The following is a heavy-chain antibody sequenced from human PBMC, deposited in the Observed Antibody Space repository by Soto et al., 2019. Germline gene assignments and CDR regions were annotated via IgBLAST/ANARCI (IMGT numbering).Heavy chain of an antibody. Sequence: PGGSLRLSCAASGVIFSNFGMHWVRQAPGKGLEWVGIIWHDGSNKYYADSVEGRFTISRDNSKNTVYLQMNSLRGEDTGIYYCAEFYVAAGAAPLEYWGQGTLVTVSS. D-gene: IGHD1-26*01. V-gene: IGHV3-33*06. CDR3: AEFYVAAGAAPLEY. CDR1: GVIFSNFG. CDR2: IWHDGSNK. J-gene: IGHJ4*02.